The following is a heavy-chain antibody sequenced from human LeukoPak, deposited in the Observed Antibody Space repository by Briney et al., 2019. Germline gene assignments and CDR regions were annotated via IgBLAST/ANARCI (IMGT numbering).Heavy chain of an antibody. D-gene: IGHD3-16*02. J-gene: IGHJ4*02. CDR2: IYTSGST. V-gene: IGHV4-4*07. Sequence: SETLSLTCTVSGGSISSYYWSWIRQPAGKGLEWIGRIYTSGSTNYNPSLKSRVTMSADTSKNQFSLKLSSVTAADTAVYYCALLYDYVWGSYLDYWGQGTLVTDSS. CDR3: ALLYDYVWGSYLDY. CDR1: GGSISSYY.